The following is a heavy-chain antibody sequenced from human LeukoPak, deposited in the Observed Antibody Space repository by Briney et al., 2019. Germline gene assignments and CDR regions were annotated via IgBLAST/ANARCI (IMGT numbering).Heavy chain of an antibody. V-gene: IGHV3-30*18. J-gene: IGHJ4*02. CDR2: ISYDGSNE. CDR3: AKGRGGDYSYGSYHFDY. Sequence: PGGSLRLSCAASGFTFSIYGIHWVRQAPGKGLEWVAVISYDGSNEYYADSVKGRFTISRDNSKNTLYLQMNSLRTEDTAVYYCAKGRGGDYSYGSYHFDYWGQGTLVTVSS. CDR1: GFTFSIYG. D-gene: IGHD5-18*01.